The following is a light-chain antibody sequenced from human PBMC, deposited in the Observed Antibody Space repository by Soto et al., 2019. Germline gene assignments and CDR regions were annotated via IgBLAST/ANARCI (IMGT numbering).Light chain of an antibody. CDR3: NNYNIYPGP. V-gene: IGKV1-5*03. CDR2: KAS. J-gene: IGKJ1*01. Sequence: DIQMTQSPPTLSASVGDRVTITCRASQSISSWLAWYQQKPGKAPKLLIYKASSLESGVPSRFSGSGSGTDFTPPISSLHLFVFPTYSCNNYNIYPGPSAQGPKG. CDR1: QSISSW.